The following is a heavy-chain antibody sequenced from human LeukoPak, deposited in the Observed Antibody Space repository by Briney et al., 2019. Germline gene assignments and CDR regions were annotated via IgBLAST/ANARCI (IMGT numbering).Heavy chain of an antibody. V-gene: IGHV3-23*01. CDR2: ISGSGGST. CDR1: GFTFSSYA. D-gene: IGHD4/OR15-4a*01. J-gene: IGHJ3*02. CDR3: AALSAFDI. Sequence: GGSLRLSCAASGFTFSSYAMSWVRQAPGKGLEWVSAISGSGGSTYYADSVKGRFTISRDNAKNSLYLQMNSLRAEDTAMYYCAALSAFDIWGQGTMVTVSS.